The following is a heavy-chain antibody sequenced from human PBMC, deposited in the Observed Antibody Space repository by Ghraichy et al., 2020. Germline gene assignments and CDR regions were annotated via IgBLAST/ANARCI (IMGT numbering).Heavy chain of an antibody. D-gene: IGHD6-19*01. CDR1: GFTFSSYA. Sequence: GGSLRLSCAASGFTFSSYAMTWVRQAPGKGLEWVSAISGSGGSTYYADSVKGRFTISRDNSKNTLYLQMNSLRAEDTAVYWCAKAGLLAVAGTFDPWGQGTLVTVSS. J-gene: IGHJ5*02. CDR3: AKAGLLAVAGTFDP. CDR2: ISGSGGST. V-gene: IGHV3-23*01.